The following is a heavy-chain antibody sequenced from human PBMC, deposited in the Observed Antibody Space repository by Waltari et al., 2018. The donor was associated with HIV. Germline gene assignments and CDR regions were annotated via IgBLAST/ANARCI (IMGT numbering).Heavy chain of an antibody. J-gene: IGHJ4*02. CDR2: IKQDGSEK. CDR3: ARPIGRGQDY. Sequence: EVQLVESGGGLVQPGGSLRLSCAASGFTFSSYWMSWVRQAPGKGMELVGKIKQDGSEKNYVDSVKGRFTISRDNAKNSLYLQMNSLRVEDTAVYYCARPIGRGQDYWGQGTLVTVSS. V-gene: IGHV3-7*01. CDR1: GFTFSSYW.